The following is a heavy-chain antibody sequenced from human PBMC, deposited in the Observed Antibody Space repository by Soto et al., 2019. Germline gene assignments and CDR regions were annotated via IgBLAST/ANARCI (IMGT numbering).Heavy chain of an antibody. CDR3: ARDRGYDRYFDY. CDR2: IYYSGST. Sequence: SETLSLTCTVSGGSISSGGYYWSWIRQHPGKGLEWIGYIYYSGSTYYNPSLKSRVTISVDTSKNQFSLKLSSVTAADTAVYYGARDRGYDRYFDYWGQGTLVTVSS. J-gene: IGHJ4*02. D-gene: IGHD5-18*01. CDR1: GGSISSGGYY. V-gene: IGHV4-31*03.